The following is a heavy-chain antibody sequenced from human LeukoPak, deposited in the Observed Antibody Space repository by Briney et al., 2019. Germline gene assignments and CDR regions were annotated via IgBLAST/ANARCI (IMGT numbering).Heavy chain of an antibody. J-gene: IGHJ4*02. Sequence: GGSLRLSCAASGFTFSSYGMNWVRQAPGKGLEWVASISSSSYIYYADSVKGRFTISRDTAKNSLYLQMNSLRAEDTAVYYCARVLDSAWYSGYWGQGTLVTVSS. CDR2: ISSSSYI. V-gene: IGHV3-21*01. D-gene: IGHD6-19*01. CDR3: ARVLDSAWYSGY. CDR1: GFTFSSYG.